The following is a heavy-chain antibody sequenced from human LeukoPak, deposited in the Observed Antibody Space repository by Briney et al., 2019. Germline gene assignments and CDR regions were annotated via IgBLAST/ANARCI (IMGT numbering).Heavy chain of an antibody. V-gene: IGHV4-59*08. J-gene: IGHJ3*02. CDR3: GRVESVTNWDAFDI. Sequence: PSETLSLTCTVSGDSISSYYWSWIRQPPGKGLECIGYIYYSGSTNYNPSLKSRVTISVDTSKNQFSLKLSSVTAADTAVYYCGRVESVTNWDAFDIWGQGTMVTVSS. CDR2: IYYSGST. CDR1: GDSISSYY. D-gene: IGHD2-2*01.